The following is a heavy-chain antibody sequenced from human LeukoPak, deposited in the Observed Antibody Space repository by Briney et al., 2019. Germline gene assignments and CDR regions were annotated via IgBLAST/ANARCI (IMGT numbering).Heavy chain of an antibody. CDR1: GGTFSSYA. V-gene: IGHV1-69*13. J-gene: IGHJ6*02. Sequence: GASVKVSCKASGGTFSSYAISWVRQAPGQGLEWMGGIIPIFGAANYAQKFQGRVTITADESTSTAYMELSSLRPEDTAVYYCASIEYYDILTGYSRPYYYYGMDVWGQGTTVTVSS. D-gene: IGHD3-9*01. CDR2: IIPIFGAA. CDR3: ASIEYYDILTGYSRPYYYYGMDV.